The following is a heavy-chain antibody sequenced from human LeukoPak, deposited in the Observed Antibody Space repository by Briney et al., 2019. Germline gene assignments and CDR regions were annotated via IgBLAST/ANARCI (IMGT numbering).Heavy chain of an antibody. D-gene: IGHD3-22*01. CDR2: INAGNGNT. V-gene: IGHV1-3*01. CDR1: GYTFTSYA. CDR3: ARDPSSSGYMDY. Sequence: ASVKVSCKASGYTFTSYAMHWVRQAPGQRLEWMGWINAGNGNTKYSQKFQGRVTITRDTSASTAYMELSSLRSEDTAVYYCARDPSSSGYMDYWGQGTLVTVSS. J-gene: IGHJ4*02.